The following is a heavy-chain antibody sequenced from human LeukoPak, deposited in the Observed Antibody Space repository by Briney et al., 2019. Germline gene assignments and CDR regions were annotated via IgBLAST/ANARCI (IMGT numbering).Heavy chain of an antibody. CDR3: ARVGCSSTSCYDSRRAFDY. CDR2: LYAGGTT. V-gene: IGHV3-53*01. D-gene: IGHD2-2*01. Sequence: PGGSLRLSCAASGFTFSNYWMHWVRQAPGKGLEWVSVLYAGGTTYYADSVKGRFTISRDNSKNTLYLQMNSLRAEDTAVYYCARVGCSSTSCYDSRRAFDYWGQGTLVTVSS. J-gene: IGHJ4*02. CDR1: GFTFSNYW.